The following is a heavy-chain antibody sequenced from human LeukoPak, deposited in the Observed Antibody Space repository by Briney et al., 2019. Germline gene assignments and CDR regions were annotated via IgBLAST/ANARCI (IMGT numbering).Heavy chain of an antibody. CDR2: INHSGST. CDR3: ARVRRGWRAYYFDY. J-gene: IGHJ4*02. CDR1: GGSFSGYY. D-gene: IGHD2-15*01. V-gene: IGHV4-34*01. Sequence: SETLSLTCAVYGGSFSGYYWSWIRQPPGKGLEWSGEINHSGSTNYNPSLKSRVTISVDTSKNQFSLKLSSVTAADTAVYYCARVRRGWRAYYFDYWGQGTLVTVSS.